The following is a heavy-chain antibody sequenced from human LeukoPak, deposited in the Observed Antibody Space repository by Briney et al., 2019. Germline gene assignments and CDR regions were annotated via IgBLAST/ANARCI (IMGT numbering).Heavy chain of an antibody. Sequence: WETLSLTCTVSGGSISSYYWNWLRQPAGKGLEWIGRIYNSGNTNYSPSLKSRVTISVDKSKNQFSLKLSSVTAADTAVYYCAGTDTSGYDRFDYWGQGALVTVSS. CDR2: IYNSGNT. CDR3: AGTDTSGYDRFDY. D-gene: IGHD3-22*01. CDR1: GGSISSYY. J-gene: IGHJ4*02. V-gene: IGHV4-4*07.